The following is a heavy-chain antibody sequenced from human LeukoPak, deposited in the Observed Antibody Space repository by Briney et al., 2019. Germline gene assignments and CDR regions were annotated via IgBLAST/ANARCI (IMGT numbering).Heavy chain of an antibody. CDR2: IYHSGST. Sequence: SETLFLTCAVSGGSISSGGYYWSWIRQPPGKGLEWIGYIYHSGSTYYNPSLKSRVTISVDTSKNQFSLKLSSVTAADTAVYYCARASTYYYDSSGYYDYWGQGTLVTVSS. J-gene: IGHJ4*02. D-gene: IGHD3-22*01. CDR3: ARASTYYYDSSGYYDY. V-gene: IGHV4-30-2*01. CDR1: GGSISSGGYY.